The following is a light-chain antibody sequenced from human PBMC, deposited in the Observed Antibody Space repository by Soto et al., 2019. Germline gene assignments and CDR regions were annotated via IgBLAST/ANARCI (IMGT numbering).Light chain of an antibody. V-gene: IGKV1-5*03. CDR1: QSISSW. J-gene: IGKJ1*01. CDR3: QQYNSYPWT. CDR2: KAS. Sequence: DIQMTQSPSTLSASVVDRVTITCLASQSISSWLAWYQQKPGKAPKLLIYKASTLESGVPSSFSGSGSGTEFTLTISSLQPEDFATYYCQQYNSYPWTFGQGTKVDIK.